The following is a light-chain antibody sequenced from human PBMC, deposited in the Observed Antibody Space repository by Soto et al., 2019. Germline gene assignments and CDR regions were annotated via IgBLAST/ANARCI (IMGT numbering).Light chain of an antibody. CDR1: HSVRSSY. CDR2: GAS. CDR3: QQYGSSPPYT. Sequence: EIVLTQSPGTLSLSPGERATLSCRASHSVRSSYLAWYQQKPGQAPRLLIYGASSRATGIPDRFSGSGSGTDFTLTISRLEPEDFAVYYCQQYGSSPPYTFGQGTKVEIK. V-gene: IGKV3-20*01. J-gene: IGKJ2*01.